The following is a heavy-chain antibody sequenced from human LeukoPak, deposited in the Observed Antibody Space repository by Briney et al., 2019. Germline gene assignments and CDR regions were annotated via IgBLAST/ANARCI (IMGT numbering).Heavy chain of an antibody. CDR3: ARERSGSYRGGNFDY. CDR1: GGSISSYY. V-gene: IGHV4-59*01. J-gene: IGHJ4*02. CDR2: IYCSGST. Sequence: TSETLSLYCTVSGGSISSYYWSWIRQPPGKGLEWVGYIYCSGSTNYNPSLKSRVTISVDTSKNQFSLKMSSVTAADTAVYYCARERSGSYRGGNFDYWGQGTLVTVSS. D-gene: IGHD1-26*01.